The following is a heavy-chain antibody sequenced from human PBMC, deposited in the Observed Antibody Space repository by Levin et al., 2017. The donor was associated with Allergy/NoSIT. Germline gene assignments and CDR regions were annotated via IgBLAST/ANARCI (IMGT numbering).Heavy chain of an antibody. CDR1: GFTFSSQS. V-gene: IGHV3-48*01. J-gene: IGHJ4*02. D-gene: IGHD2-2*01. CDR3: ARNLPAADY. Sequence: GGSLRLSCVGSGFTFSSQSMNWVRQTPEKGLEWVSYISSSSTIIYYADSVKGRFTISRDNAKNSLYLQMSSLRVEDTAVYYCARNLPAADYWGQGTLVTVSS. CDR2: ISSSSTII.